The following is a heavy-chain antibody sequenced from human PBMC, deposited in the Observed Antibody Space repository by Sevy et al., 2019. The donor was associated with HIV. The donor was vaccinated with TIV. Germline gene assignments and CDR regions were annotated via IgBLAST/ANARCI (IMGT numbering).Heavy chain of an antibody. CDR2: IYSGGST. Sequence: GGSLRLSCAVSGFTVNNNYISWVRQAPGKGLEWVSVIYSGGSTYYADSVKGRFTISRDNSKNTLYLQMNSLRAEDTAVYYCARDRKIGGYSYGPVYWGQGTLVTVSS. CDR1: GFTVNNNY. D-gene: IGHD5-18*01. V-gene: IGHV3-66*02. CDR3: ARDRKIGGYSYGPVY. J-gene: IGHJ4*02.